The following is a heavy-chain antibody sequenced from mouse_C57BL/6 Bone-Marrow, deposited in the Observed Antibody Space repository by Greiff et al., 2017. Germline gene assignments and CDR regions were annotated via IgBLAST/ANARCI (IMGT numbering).Heavy chain of an antibody. V-gene: IGHV1-74*01. CDR2: IHPSDSDT. CDR1: GYTFTSYW. D-gene: IGHD2-1*01. Sequence: QVQLQQPGAELVKPGASVQVSCKASGYTFTSYWMHWVKQRPGQGLEWIGRIHPSDSDTNYKQKFKGKATLTVDKSSSTAYMQLSSLTSEDSAVYYCAIPVYYGNYVDYAMDYWGQGTSVTVSS. CDR3: AIPVYYGNYVDYAMDY. J-gene: IGHJ4*01.